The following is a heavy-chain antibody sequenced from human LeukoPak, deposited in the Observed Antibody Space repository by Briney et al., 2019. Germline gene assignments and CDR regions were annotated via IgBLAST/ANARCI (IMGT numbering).Heavy chain of an antibody. V-gene: IGHV1-69*10. J-gene: IGHJ5*02. CDR2: IIPILGIA. CDR1: GGTFTSYT. Sequence: SVKVSCKASGGTFTSYTISWVGQAPGQGGEWMGGIIPILGIANYAQKFHGRVTITADKSTSTAYMELSSLRSEDTAVYYCARESGYEGGWFDPWGQGTLVTVSS. CDR3: ARESGYEGGWFDP. D-gene: IGHD5-12*01.